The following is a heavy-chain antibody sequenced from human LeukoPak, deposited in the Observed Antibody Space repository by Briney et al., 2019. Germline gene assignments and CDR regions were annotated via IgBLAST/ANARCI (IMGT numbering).Heavy chain of an antibody. CDR2: ISSSSSM. CDR1: GFTFSSYS. Sequence: GSLRLSCAASGFTFSSYSMNWVRQAPGKGLEWVSSISSSSSMYYADSVKGRFTISRDNAKNSLYMQMNSLRAEDTAVYYCARGVEMSTSCDYWGQGTLVTVSS. D-gene: IGHD5-24*01. J-gene: IGHJ4*02. CDR3: ARGVEMSTSCDY. V-gene: IGHV3-21*01.